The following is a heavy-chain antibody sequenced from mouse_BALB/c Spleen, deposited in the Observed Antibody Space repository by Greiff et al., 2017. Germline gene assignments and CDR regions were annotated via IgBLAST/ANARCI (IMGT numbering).Heavy chain of an antibody. J-gene: IGHJ2*01. Sequence: EVQGVESGGGLVQPGGSRKLSCAASGFTFSSFGMHWVRQAPEKGLEWVAYISSGSSTIYYADTVKGRFTISRDNPKNTLFLQMTSLRSEDTAMYYCARWWGYLDYWGQGTTLTVSS. CDR2: ISSGSSTI. CDR1: GFTFSSFG. CDR3: ARWWGYLDY. V-gene: IGHV5-17*02. D-gene: IGHD1-1*02.